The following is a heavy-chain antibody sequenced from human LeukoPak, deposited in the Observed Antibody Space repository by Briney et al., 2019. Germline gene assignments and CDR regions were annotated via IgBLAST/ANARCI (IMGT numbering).Heavy chain of an antibody. V-gene: IGHV4-39*01. J-gene: IGHJ4*02. CDR2: IYYSGST. Sequence: SETLSLTCTVSGGSISSSSYYWGWIRQPPGKGLEWIGSIYYSGSTYYNPSLKSRVTISVDTSKNQFSLKLSSVTAADTAVYYCARHDLVRFDYWGQGTLVTVSS. CDR3: ARHDLVRFDY. CDR1: GGSISSSSYY. D-gene: IGHD2-21*02.